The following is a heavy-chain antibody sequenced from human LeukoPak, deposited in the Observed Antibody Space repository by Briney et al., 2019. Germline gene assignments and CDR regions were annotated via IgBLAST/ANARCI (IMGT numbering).Heavy chain of an antibody. CDR2: ISSSSSYI. V-gene: IGHV3-21*01. CDR1: GFTVSSNY. Sequence: GGSLRLSCAASGFTVSSNYMSWVRQAPGKGLEWVSSISSSSSYIYYADSVKGRFTISRDNAKNSLYLQMNSLRAEDTAVYYCARDSLSVATNWFDPWGQGTLVTVSS. D-gene: IGHD6-19*01. CDR3: ARDSLSVATNWFDP. J-gene: IGHJ5*02.